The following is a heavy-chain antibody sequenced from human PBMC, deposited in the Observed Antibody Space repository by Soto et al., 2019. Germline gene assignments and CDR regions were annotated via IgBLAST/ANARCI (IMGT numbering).Heavy chain of an antibody. Sequence: EVQLLQSGGGLVQPGGSRRPSVAASGFTFSPYARAGSGRAQGRGLEWVSIIGGRGEKKYYAESVKGRFSISRDNSKDTLYLQLNSLRVEDTAIYYCARPERSNSWGNGPDYWGQGILVTVSS. J-gene: IGHJ4*02. D-gene: IGHD6-6*01. V-gene: IGHV3-23*01. CDR3: ARPERSNSWGNGPDY. CDR1: GFTFSPYA. CDR2: IGGRGEKK.